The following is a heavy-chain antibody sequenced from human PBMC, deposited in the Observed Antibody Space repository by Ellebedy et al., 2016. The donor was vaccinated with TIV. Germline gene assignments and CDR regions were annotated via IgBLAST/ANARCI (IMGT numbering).Heavy chain of an antibody. V-gene: IGHV1-2*02. J-gene: IGHJ4*02. CDR3: ATLPYISRSSAY. CDR2: IYPNNGDT. D-gene: IGHD3-16*01. CDR1: GYTFTAYH. Sequence: ASVKVSCKASGYTFTAYHIHWVRQAPGQGLEWMGWIYPNNGDTTYAQKFQGRVTMTSDTSTTTAYMELNSLRYDDTAVYYYATLPYISRSSAYWGQGTLVTVSS.